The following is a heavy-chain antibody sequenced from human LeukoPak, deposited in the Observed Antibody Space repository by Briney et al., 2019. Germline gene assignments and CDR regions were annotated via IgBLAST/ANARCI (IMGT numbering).Heavy chain of an antibody. Sequence: PGGSLRLSCAASGFTVSSNYMSWVRQAPGKGLEWVSVIYSCGSTYYADSVKGRFTISRDNSKNTLYLQMNSLRAEDTAVYYCARDWGLYCSSTSCPPVAGDWGQGTLVTVSS. CDR3: ARDWGLYCSSTSCPPVAGD. J-gene: IGHJ4*02. CDR1: GFTVSSNY. V-gene: IGHV3-66*03. CDR2: IYSCGST. D-gene: IGHD2-2*01.